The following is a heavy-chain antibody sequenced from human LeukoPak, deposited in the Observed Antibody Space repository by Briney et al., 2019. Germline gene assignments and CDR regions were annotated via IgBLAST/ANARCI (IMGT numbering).Heavy chain of an antibody. D-gene: IGHD2-2*01. V-gene: IGHV3-30*18. CDR1: GFTFSSCG. CDR2: ISYDGSNK. Sequence: GGSLRLSCAASGFTFSSCGMHWVRQDPGKGLEWVAVISYDGSNKYYADSVKGRFTISRDNSKNTLYLQMNSLRAEDTAVYYCAKDHGCSSTSCYGARYYYGMDVWGQGTTVTVSS. CDR3: AKDHGCSSTSCYGARYYYGMDV. J-gene: IGHJ6*02.